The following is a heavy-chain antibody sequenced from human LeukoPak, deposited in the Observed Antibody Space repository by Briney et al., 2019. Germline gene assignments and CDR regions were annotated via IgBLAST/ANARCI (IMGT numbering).Heavy chain of an antibody. J-gene: IGHJ4*02. D-gene: IGHD6-13*01. V-gene: IGHV4-34*01. Sequence: SETLSLTCSVSGASISSYYWSWIRQPPGKGLEWIGEINHSGSTNYNPSLKSRVTISVDTSKNQFSLKLSSVTAADTAVYYCASLIAAAGTSAWGQGTLVTVSS. CDR3: ASLIAAAGTSA. CDR1: GASISSYY. CDR2: INHSGST.